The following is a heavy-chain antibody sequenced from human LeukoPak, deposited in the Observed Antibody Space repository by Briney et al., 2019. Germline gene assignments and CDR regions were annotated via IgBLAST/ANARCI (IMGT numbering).Heavy chain of an antibody. CDR2: ISESGGNT. D-gene: IGHD3-3*01. J-gene: IGHJ4*02. V-gene: IGHV3-23*01. CDR3: AKTISVRRYFDY. CDR1: GFTFSSYG. Sequence: GGSLRLSCAASGFTFSSYGMHWVRQAPGKGLEWVSGISESGGNTYYADSVKGRFTISRDNSKNTLYLQMNSLRAEDTALYYCAKTISVRRYFDYWGQGTLVTVSS.